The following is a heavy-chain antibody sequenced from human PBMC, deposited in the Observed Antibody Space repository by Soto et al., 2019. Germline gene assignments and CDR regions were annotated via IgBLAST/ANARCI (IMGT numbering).Heavy chain of an antibody. Sequence: SETLSLTFTVSGGSISSYYWNLIRQPPGKGLKWIGNIYYSGSTNYNPSLKSQVNISVDTTKNHFSLKLSSVTAADTAVYYCARLPPPMVRGVITGAFDIWGQGTMVT. D-gene: IGHD3-10*01. CDR3: ARLPPPMVRGVITGAFDI. V-gene: IGHV4-59*08. CDR2: IYYSGST. CDR1: GGSISSYY. J-gene: IGHJ3*02.